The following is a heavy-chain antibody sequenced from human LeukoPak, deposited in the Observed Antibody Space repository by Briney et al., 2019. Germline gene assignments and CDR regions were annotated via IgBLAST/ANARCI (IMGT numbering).Heavy chain of an antibody. V-gene: IGHV4-39*01. CDR2: TYHSGRT. CDR3: VSSSWAFDY. CDR1: GGSISRSSYY. Sequence: SETLSLTCVVSGGSISRSSYYWGWVRQPPGKGLEWIGSTYHSGRTYSNPSLKSRVTISVDTSKNQFSLKVSSATAADTAVYYCVSSSWAFDYWGQGTLVTVSS. D-gene: IGHD6-13*01. J-gene: IGHJ4*02.